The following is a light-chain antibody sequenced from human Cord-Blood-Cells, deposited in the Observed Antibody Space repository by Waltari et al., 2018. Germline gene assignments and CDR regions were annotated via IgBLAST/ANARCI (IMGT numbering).Light chain of an antibody. CDR3: SSYTSSSTPVYV. J-gene: IGLJ1*01. Sequence: QSALTQPASVSGSPGQSITISCTGTSSHVGGYNYVSWYQQHPGKAPKLMIYEVSNRPSGVSNRFSGSKSGNTASLTISGLQAEDEADDYCSSYTSSSTPVYVFGTGTKVTVL. CDR2: EVS. V-gene: IGLV2-14*01. CDR1: SSHVGGYNY.